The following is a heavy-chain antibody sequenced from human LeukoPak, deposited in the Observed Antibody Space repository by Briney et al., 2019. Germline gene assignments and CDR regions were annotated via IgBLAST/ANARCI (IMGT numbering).Heavy chain of an antibody. J-gene: IGHJ4*02. CDR3: ARETIYSHFDY. CDR1: GGSISSYY. V-gene: IGHV4-59*01. Sequence: SSETLSLTCTVSGGSISSYYWSWIRQPPGKGLEWIGYIYYSGSTNYNPSLKSRVTISVDTSKNQFSLKLSSVTAADTAVYYCARETIYSHFDYWGQGTLVTVSS. CDR2: IYYSGST. D-gene: IGHD2-21*01.